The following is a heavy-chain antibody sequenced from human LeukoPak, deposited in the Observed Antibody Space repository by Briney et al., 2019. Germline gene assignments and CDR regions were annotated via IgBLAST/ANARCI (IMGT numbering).Heavy chain of an antibody. CDR2: IYYTGST. V-gene: IGHV4-61*01. Sequence: PSETLSLTCTVSGGSVSDINYFWGWIRQPPGKGLEWIGSIYYTGSTNYNPSLKSRVTISVDTSKNQFSLKLSSVTAADTAVYYCARDTGYCSGGSCYHNYFDFWGQGALVTVSS. J-gene: IGHJ4*02. CDR1: GGSVSDINYF. D-gene: IGHD2-15*01. CDR3: ARDTGYCSGGSCYHNYFDF.